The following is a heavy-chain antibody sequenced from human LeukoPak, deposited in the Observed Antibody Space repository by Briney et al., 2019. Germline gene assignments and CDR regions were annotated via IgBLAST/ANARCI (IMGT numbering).Heavy chain of an antibody. CDR2: LTGSGST. J-gene: IGHJ6*03. CDR3: AKMKGWRLYDYCMDG. D-gene: IGHD2-15*01. Sequence: GGSLRLSCVASVFAFSSFAMSWVRQAPGKGLEWVSGLTGSGSTYHADSVKGRFTISRDNSKNTLSLQMNSLRAVDTAVYYCAKMKGWRLYDYCMDGWGKGTTVTVSS. V-gene: IGHV3-23*01. CDR1: VFAFSSFA.